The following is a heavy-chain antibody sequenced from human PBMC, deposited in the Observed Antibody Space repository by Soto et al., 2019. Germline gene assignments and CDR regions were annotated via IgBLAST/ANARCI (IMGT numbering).Heavy chain of an antibody. Sequence: GGSLRLSCAASGFTFSSYAMSWVRQAPEKGLEWVSAISGSGGSTYCADSVKGRFTISRDNSKNTLYLQMNSLRAEDTAVYYCAKDPSGPGSRDYWGQGTLVTVSS. J-gene: IGHJ4*02. CDR3: AKDPSGPGSRDY. CDR1: GFTFSSYA. CDR2: ISGSGGST. D-gene: IGHD7-27*01. V-gene: IGHV3-23*01.